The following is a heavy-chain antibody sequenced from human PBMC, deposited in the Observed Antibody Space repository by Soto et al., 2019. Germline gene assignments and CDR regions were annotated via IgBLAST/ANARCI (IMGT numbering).Heavy chain of an antibody. CDR1: GYTFTSYG. Sequence: XSVKVSCKDSGYTFTSYGISWVRQAPGQGLEWMGWISAYNGNTNYAQKLQGRVTMTTDTSTSTAYMELRSLRSDDTAVYYCARRWLRPSIDYYYYGMDVWGQGPTVTVSS. CDR2: ISAYNGNT. D-gene: IGHD5-12*01. V-gene: IGHV1-18*04. CDR3: ARRWLRPSIDYYYYGMDV. J-gene: IGHJ6*02.